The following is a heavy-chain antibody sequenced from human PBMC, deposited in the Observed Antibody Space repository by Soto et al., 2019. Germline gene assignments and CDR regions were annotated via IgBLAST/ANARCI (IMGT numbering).Heavy chain of an antibody. CDR3: ARLQAGGNHGMDV. Sequence: PSETLSLTCTVFGGSISSSSYYRGWIRQPPGKGLEWIGSIYYSGSTYYNPSLKSRVTISVDTSKNQFSLKLSSVTAADTAVYYCARLQAGGNHGMDVWGQGTTVTVSS. D-gene: IGHD3-16*01. CDR2: IYYSGST. CDR1: GGSISSSSYY. J-gene: IGHJ6*02. V-gene: IGHV4-39*01.